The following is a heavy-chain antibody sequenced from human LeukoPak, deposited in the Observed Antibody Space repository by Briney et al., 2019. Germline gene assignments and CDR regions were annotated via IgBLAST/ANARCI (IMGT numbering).Heavy chain of an antibody. CDR2: IYYSGST. CDR3: ARLGDCSSTSCRYNWFDP. CDR1: GGSISSYY. D-gene: IGHD2-2*01. Sequence: SETLSLTCTVSGGSISSYYWSWIRQPPGKGLEWIGYIYYSGSTNYNPSLKSRVTISVDTSKNQFSLKLSSVTAADTAVYYCARLGDCSSTSCRYNWFDPWGQGTLVTVSS. J-gene: IGHJ5*02. V-gene: IGHV4-59*08.